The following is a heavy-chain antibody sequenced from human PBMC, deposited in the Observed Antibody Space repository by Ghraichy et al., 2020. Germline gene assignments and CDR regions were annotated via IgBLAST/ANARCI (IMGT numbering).Heavy chain of an antibody. D-gene: IGHD6-6*01. V-gene: IGHV3-64D*06. CDR3: TSLEY. CDR2: TSSNGGGT. J-gene: IGHJ4*02. CDR1: GFTFSNYA. Sequence: SCSASGFTFSNYAMHWVRQAPGKGLEYVSSTSSNGGGTYNADSVKGRFTISRDNSKNTLYLRMSSLRTEDTAVYYCTSLEYWGQGTRVTVSS.